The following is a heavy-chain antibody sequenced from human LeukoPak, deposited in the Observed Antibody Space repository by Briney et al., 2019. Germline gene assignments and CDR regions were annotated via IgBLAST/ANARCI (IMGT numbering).Heavy chain of an antibody. CDR1: GGSISSYY. J-gene: IGHJ2*01. V-gene: IGHV4-59*12. D-gene: IGHD2-21*01. Sequence: SETLSLTCTVSGGSISSYYWSWIRQPPGKGLEWIGYIYYSGSTNYNPSLKSRVTISVDTSKNQFSLKLSSVTAADTAVYYCARRKLVPWYFDLWGRGTLVTVSS. CDR3: ARRKLVPWYFDL. CDR2: IYYSGST.